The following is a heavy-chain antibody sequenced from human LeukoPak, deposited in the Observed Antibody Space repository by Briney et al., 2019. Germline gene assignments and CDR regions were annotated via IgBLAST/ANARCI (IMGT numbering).Heavy chain of an antibody. V-gene: IGHV3-74*01. CDR2: INNDGSSA. J-gene: IGHJ6*02. CDR1: GFTFNNYW. CDR3: ARRGTGHGMDV. D-gene: IGHD1-1*01. Sequence: GGSLRLSCAASGFTFNNYWIHWVRQVPGKGLVWVSRINNDGSSASYVDSVKGRFTISRDNAKSTLFLQMNSLRAEDTAVYYCARRGTGHGMDVWGQGTTVIVSS.